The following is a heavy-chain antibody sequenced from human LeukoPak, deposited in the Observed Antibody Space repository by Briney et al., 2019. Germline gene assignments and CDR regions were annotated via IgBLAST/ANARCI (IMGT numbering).Heavy chain of an antibody. D-gene: IGHD3-3*01. Sequence: PSETLSLTCTVSGGSISSGDYYWSWIRQPPGKGLEWIGYIYYSGSTYYNPSLKSRVTISVDTSKNQFSLKLSSVTAADTAVYYCARVVQRPTIFGVVMGYYYYYYMDVWGKGTTVTVSS. J-gene: IGHJ6*03. V-gene: IGHV4-30-4*08. CDR3: ARVVQRPTIFGVVMGYYYYYYMDV. CDR2: IYYSGST. CDR1: GGSISSGDYY.